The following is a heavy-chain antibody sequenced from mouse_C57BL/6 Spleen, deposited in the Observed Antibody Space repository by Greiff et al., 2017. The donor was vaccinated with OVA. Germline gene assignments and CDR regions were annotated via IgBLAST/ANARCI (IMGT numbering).Heavy chain of an antibody. Sequence: EVKLMESGGGLVKPGGSLKLSCAASGFTFSDYGMHWVRQAPEKGLEWVAYISSGSSTIYYADTVKGRFTISRDNAKNTLFLQMTSLRSEDTAMDYCARQGPYYAMDYWGQGTSVTVSS. J-gene: IGHJ4*01. CDR3: ARQGPYYAMDY. V-gene: IGHV5-17*01. CDR1: GFTFSDYG. CDR2: ISSGSSTI.